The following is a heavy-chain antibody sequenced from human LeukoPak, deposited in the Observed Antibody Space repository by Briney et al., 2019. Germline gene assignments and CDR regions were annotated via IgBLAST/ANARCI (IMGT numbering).Heavy chain of an antibody. V-gene: IGHV1-3*01. CDR3: ARVSTYHGSLTGYYEPFAY. J-gene: IGHJ4*02. CDR2: INAGNGNT. CDR1: GYTFTGYA. D-gene: IGHD3-9*01. Sequence: GASVKVSCKASGYTFTGYAMHWVRQAPGQRLEWMGWINAGNGNTKYSQKFQGRVTITRDTSASTAYMELSSLSSEDTAVYYCARVSTYHGSLTGYYEPFAYWGQGTVVAVSS.